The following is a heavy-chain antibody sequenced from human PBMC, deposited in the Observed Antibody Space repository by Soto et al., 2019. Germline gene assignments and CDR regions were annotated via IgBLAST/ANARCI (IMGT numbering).Heavy chain of an antibody. CDR1: EFTFSSYS. CDR2: ISGTGGGT. Sequence: EVQLLESGGGLVQPGGSLRLSCAASEFTFSSYSMSWVRQAPGRGLEWISSISGTGGGTYYADSVKGRFTISRDNSVNTLVLQMDSLRVEDTAIYFCAKDRFANGWYYFAHWGQGTLVSVS. CDR3: AKDRFANGWYYFAH. J-gene: IGHJ4*02. V-gene: IGHV3-23*01. D-gene: IGHD6-19*01.